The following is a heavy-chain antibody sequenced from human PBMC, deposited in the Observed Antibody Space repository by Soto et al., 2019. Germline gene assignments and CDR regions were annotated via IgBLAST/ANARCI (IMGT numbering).Heavy chain of an antibody. CDR3: ARSQGSSTSLEIYYYYYYGMDV. Sequence: QVQLVQYGAEVQKPGSSVKVSCKASGGTFSSYAISWVRQAPGQGLEWMGGIIPISGTANYAQKFQGRVTITADESTSTAYMELSSLRSEDTAVYYCARSQGSSTSLEIYYYYYYGMDVGGQGTTVTVSS. CDR1: GGTFSSYA. CDR2: IIPISGTA. J-gene: IGHJ6*02. V-gene: IGHV1-69*01. D-gene: IGHD2-2*01.